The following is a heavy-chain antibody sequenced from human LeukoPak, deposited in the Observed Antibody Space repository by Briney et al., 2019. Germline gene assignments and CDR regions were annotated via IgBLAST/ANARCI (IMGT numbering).Heavy chain of an antibody. Sequence: GGSLRLSCAASGFTFSSYEMNWVRQAPGKGLEWVSYISSSGSTIYYADSVKGRFTISRDNAKNSLYLQMNSLRAEDTVVYYCARVGYYGSGSYYYYYYMDVWGKGTTVTISS. CDR1: GFTFSSYE. D-gene: IGHD3-10*01. CDR2: ISSSGSTI. CDR3: ARVGYYGSGSYYYYYYMDV. V-gene: IGHV3-48*03. J-gene: IGHJ6*03.